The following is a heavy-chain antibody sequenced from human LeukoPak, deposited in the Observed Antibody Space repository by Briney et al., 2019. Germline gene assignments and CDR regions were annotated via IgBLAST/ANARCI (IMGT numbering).Heavy chain of an antibody. D-gene: IGHD6-19*01. J-gene: IGHJ4*02. CDR3: ARDEIAVAGFGTIDY. Sequence: SVKVSCKASGDTFSNSAFSWVRQAPGQGLEWMGGIIPIFGTPNYAQKFQGRVTISADESTSTVYMELSSLRSEDTAVFYCARDEIAVAGFGTIDYWGQGTLVTVSS. CDR2: IIPIFGTP. CDR1: GDTFSNSA. V-gene: IGHV1-69*13.